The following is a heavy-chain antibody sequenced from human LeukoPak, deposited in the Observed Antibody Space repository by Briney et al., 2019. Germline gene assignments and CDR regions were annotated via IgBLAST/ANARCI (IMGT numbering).Heavy chain of an antibody. CDR2: IIPIFGTA. CDR1: GGTFSSYA. V-gene: IGHV1-69*05. Sequence: SVKVSCKASGGTFSSYAISWVRQAPGQGLEWMGGIIPIFGTANYAQKFQGRVTITTDESTSTAYMELSSLRSEDTAVYYCARDQGYDFWSGYRWFDPWGQGTLVTVSS. D-gene: IGHD3-3*01. CDR3: ARDQGYDFWSGYRWFDP. J-gene: IGHJ5*02.